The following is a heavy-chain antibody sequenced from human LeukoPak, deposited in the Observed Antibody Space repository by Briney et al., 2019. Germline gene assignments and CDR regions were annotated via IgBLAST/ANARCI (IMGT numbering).Heavy chain of an antibody. CDR1: GFIVRNNY. Sequence: GGSLRLSCVASGFIVRNNYMSWVRQAPGKGLEWVSVIYSSGPIFYADSVKGRFTISRDSSRNTLFLHMNTLRAEDTAIYYCAKDRTVGASYWYFDLWGRGTLVTVSS. CDR3: AKDRTVGASYWYFDL. J-gene: IGHJ2*01. CDR2: IYSSGPI. D-gene: IGHD1-26*01. V-gene: IGHV3-53*01.